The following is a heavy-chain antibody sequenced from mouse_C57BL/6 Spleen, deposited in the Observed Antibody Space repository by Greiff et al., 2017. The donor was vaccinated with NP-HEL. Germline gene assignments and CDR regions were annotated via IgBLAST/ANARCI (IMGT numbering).Heavy chain of an antibody. CDR1: GFTFSDYG. J-gene: IGHJ4*01. CDR3: ARPHYYGSSPYAMDY. Sequence: EVKVVESGGGLVQPGGSLKLSCAASGFTFSDYGMAWVRQAPRKGPEWVAFISNLAYSIYYADTVTGRFPISREKAKNTLYLEMSSLRSEDTAMYYCARPHYYGSSPYAMDYWGQGTSVTVSS. V-gene: IGHV5-15*01. D-gene: IGHD1-1*01. CDR2: ISNLAYSI.